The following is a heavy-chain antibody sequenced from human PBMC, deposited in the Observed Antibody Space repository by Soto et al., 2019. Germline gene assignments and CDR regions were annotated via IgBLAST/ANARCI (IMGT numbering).Heavy chain of an antibody. J-gene: IGHJ4*02. CDR2: IYTSGST. V-gene: IGHV4-4*07. CDR3: ARGGFSYGYDY. CDR1: GASISNFY. Sequence: KASETLSLTCSVSGASISNFYWSWIRQPAGEGLKWIGRIYTSGSTNYNPSLKSRVTMSVDTSKNQFPLKLSSVTAADTAVYYCARGGFSYGYDYWGQGTLVTVSS. D-gene: IGHD5-18*01.